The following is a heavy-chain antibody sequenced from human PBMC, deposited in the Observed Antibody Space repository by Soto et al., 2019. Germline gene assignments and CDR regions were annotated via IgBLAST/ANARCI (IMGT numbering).Heavy chain of an antibody. V-gene: IGHV4-31*03. CDR2: IYYSGST. CDR3: ARANPYCSGGSCYGYYYYGMDV. D-gene: IGHD2-15*01. J-gene: IGHJ6*02. CDR1: GGSISSGGYY. Sequence: RSLTCTVSGGSISSGGYYWSWIRQHPGKGLEWIGYIYYSGSTYYNPSLKSRVTIPVDTSKNQFSLKLSSVTAADTAVYYCARANPYCSGGSCYGYYYYGMDVWRQGTTVTVSS.